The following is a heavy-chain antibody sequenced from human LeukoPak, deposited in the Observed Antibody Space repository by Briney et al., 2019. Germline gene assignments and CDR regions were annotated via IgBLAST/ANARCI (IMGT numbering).Heavy chain of an antibody. Sequence: GGSLRLSCAASGFTFDNYAVHWVRQAPGKGLEWVSLISGDGGSTYYADSMKGRFAISRDNSKNSLYLQMNSLRTEDTALYYCARDSQEFFQHWGQGTLVTVSS. V-gene: IGHV3-43*02. CDR2: ISGDGGST. J-gene: IGHJ1*01. CDR1: GFTFDNYA. CDR3: ARDSQEFFQH.